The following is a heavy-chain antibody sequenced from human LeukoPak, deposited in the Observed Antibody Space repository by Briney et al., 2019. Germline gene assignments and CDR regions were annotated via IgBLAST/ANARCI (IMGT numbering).Heavy chain of an antibody. CDR2: ISGNGGYT. Sequence: GGSLRLSCAASGFTFSNYASHWVRQAPGKGLEYVSAISGNGGYTDYAKSVKGRFTVSRDNSKNTLYLQMDNLRAEDMAVYYCARRFPGPSGLDVWGQGTTVTVSS. V-gene: IGHV3-64*01. CDR3: ARRFPGPSGLDV. J-gene: IGHJ6*02. D-gene: IGHD3-3*01. CDR1: GFTFSNYA.